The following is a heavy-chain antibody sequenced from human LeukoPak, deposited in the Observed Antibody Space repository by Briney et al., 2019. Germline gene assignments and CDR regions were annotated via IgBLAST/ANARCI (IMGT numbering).Heavy chain of an antibody. V-gene: IGHV3-23*01. Sequence: GGSLRLSCAASGFTFNSYAMSWVRQAPGKGLEWVSAISGSGGSTYYADSVKRRFTISRDNSKNTLYLQMNSLRAEDTAVYYCAKPLPGVIRNDAFDIWGQGTMVTVSS. J-gene: IGHJ3*02. CDR2: ISGSGGST. CDR3: AKPLPGVIRNDAFDI. D-gene: IGHD3-16*02. CDR1: GFTFNSYA.